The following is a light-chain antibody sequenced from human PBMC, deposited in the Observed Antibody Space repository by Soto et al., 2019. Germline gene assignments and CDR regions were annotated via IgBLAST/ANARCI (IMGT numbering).Light chain of an antibody. V-gene: IGKV3-15*01. CDR1: QSVSGN. J-gene: IGKJ5*01. CDR3: QQYHNWPT. CDR2: DRS. Sequence: IVMTQSPATLSMSPGERVTLSCRASQSVSGNLAWYQQKLGQAPRLLIYDRSTRATGIPARFSGSGSGTEFTLTISRLQSEDFAVYYCQQYHNWPTFGQGTRVEIK.